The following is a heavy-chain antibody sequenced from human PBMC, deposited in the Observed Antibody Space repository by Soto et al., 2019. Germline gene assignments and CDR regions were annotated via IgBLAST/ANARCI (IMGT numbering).Heavy chain of an antibody. J-gene: IGHJ4*02. Sequence: QLQLQESGSGLVKPSQTLSFTCAVSGGSISSGGYSWSWIRQPPGKGLEWIGYIYHSGSTYYNPSLKSRVTISVDRSKNQFSLKLSSVTAADTAVYYCARGPYYAPYDYWGQGTLVTVSS. D-gene: IGHD2-2*01. V-gene: IGHV4-30-2*01. CDR3: ARGPYYAPYDY. CDR2: IYHSGST. CDR1: GGSISSGGYS.